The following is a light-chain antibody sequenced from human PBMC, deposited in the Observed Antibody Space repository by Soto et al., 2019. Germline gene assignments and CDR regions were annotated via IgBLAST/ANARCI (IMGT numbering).Light chain of an antibody. CDR3: CSYAGSSQV. CDR1: NSDVGGFSY. CDR2: GVT. J-gene: IGLJ1*01. V-gene: IGLV2-11*01. Sequence: QSALTQPRSVSGSPGQSVTISCTGTNSDVGGFSYVSWYQQLPGKAPKLIIYGVTKRPSGVPDRFSGSKSDNTASLTISGLQAEDAADYYCCSYAGSSQVFGTGTKVTVL.